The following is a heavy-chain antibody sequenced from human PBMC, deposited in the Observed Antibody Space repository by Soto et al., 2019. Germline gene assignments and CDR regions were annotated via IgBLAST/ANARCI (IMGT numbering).Heavy chain of an antibody. D-gene: IGHD3-22*01. CDR1: GGSISSGDYY. J-gene: IGHJ5*02. V-gene: IGHV4-30-4*01. Sequence: SETLSLTCTVSGGSISSGDYYWSWIRQPPGKGLEWIGYIYYSGSTYYNPSLKSRLTISVDTSKNQFSLNLRSVTAADTAVYYCARRDRSGFSYWLDTWGQGTLVTVSS. CDR2: IYYSGST. CDR3: ARRDRSGFSYWLDT.